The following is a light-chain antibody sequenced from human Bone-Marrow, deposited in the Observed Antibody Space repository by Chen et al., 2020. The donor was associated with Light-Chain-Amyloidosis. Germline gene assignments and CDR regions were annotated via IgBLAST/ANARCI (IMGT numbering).Light chain of an antibody. V-gene: IGLV3-25*03. CDR1: DLPTKY. Sequence: SYELTQPPSVSVSPGQTAMITCSGDDLPTKYAYWYQQKPGQAPVLVIHRDTERPSGISELFSGTSSGTTATLTISGVQAEDEADYHCQSADSSGTYEVIFGGGTKLTVL. CDR2: RDT. J-gene: IGLJ2*01. CDR3: QSADSSGTYEVI.